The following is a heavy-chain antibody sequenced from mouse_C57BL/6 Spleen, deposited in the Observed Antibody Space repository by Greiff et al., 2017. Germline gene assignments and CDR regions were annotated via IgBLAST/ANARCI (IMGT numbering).Heavy chain of an antibody. Sequence: QVQLQQPGAELVKPGASVKMSCKASGYTFTSYWLTWVKQRPGQGLEWIGDIYPGSGSTNDNEKFKGKATLTVDTASSTAYMQLSSLTSEDSAVYYCAAIYYGYDYFDYWGQGTTLTVSS. J-gene: IGHJ2*01. CDR3: AAIYYGYDYFDY. CDR1: GYTFTSYW. CDR2: IYPGSGST. D-gene: IGHD2-2*01. V-gene: IGHV1-55*01.